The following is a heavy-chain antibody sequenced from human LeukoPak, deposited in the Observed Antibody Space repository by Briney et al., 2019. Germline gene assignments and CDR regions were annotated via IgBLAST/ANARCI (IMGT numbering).Heavy chain of an antibody. CDR1: GGSFSGYY. J-gene: IGHJ4*02. CDR3: AREYSSGGFDY. Sequence: SETLSLTCAVYGGSFSGYYWSWIRQPPGKGLEWIGEINHSGSTNYNPSLKSRVTISVDTSKNQFSLRLSSVTAADTAVYYCAREYSSGGFDYWGQGTLVTVSS. V-gene: IGHV4-34*01. CDR2: INHSGST. D-gene: IGHD6-19*01.